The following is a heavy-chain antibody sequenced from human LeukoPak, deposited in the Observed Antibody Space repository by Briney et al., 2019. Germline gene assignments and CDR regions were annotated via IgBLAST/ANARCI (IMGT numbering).Heavy chain of an antibody. Sequence: SETLSLTCTVSGGSISSSSYYWGWIRQPPGKGLEWIGSIYYSGSTYYNPSLKSRVTISVDTSKNQFSLKLSSVTAADTAVYYCARVGDYGSGSYLFDYWGQGTLVTVSS. V-gene: IGHV4-39*07. CDR2: IYYSGST. D-gene: IGHD3-10*01. CDR1: GGSISSSSYY. J-gene: IGHJ4*02. CDR3: ARVGDYGSGSYLFDY.